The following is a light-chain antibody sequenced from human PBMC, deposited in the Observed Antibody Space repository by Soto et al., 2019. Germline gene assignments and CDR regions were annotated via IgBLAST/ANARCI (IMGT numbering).Light chain of an antibody. CDR2: KAS. V-gene: IGKV1-5*03. Sequence: DIPMTQSPSTLSASVGDRVAITCRASQSISIWLAWYQQKPGKAPKLLIYKASSLDSGVPSRFSGSGSGTEFTLTISSLQPDDFATYYCQQYNNYSWTFGQGTKVEIK. J-gene: IGKJ1*01. CDR3: QQYNNYSWT. CDR1: QSISIW.